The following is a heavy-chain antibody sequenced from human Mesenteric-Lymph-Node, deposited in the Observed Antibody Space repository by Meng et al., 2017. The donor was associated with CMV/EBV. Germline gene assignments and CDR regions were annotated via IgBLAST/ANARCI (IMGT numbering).Heavy chain of an antibody. D-gene: IGHD6-13*01. Sequence: SETLSLTCTVSGYFISSGYYWGWIRQPPGKGLEWIGSMYHSGDTYYNPSLKSRVTMSVDTSKNQFSLRLSSVTAADTAIYYCARDLNSWYSYYYYGLDVWGQGTTVTVSS. V-gene: IGHV4-38-2*02. CDR3: ARDLNSWYSYYYYGLDV. CDR1: GYFISSGYY. CDR2: MYHSGDT. J-gene: IGHJ6*02.